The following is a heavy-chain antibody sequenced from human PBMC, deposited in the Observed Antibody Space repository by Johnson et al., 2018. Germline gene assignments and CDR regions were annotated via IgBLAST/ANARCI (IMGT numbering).Heavy chain of an antibody. J-gene: IGHJ6*02. V-gene: IGHV3-53*01. CDR1: GLTVSSNY. D-gene: IGHD2-2*01. Sequence: VQLVESGGGLIQPGGSLRISCAASGLTVSSNYMSWVRQAPGKGLEWVSVIYSGGTTLYADSVKGRFIISRDNSKNTLYLEMSRLRTEDKAVYYCARDSQLPPGLRKHYYYNGMDVWGQGTTVTVSS. CDR2: IYSGGTT. CDR3: ARDSQLPPGLRKHYYYNGMDV.